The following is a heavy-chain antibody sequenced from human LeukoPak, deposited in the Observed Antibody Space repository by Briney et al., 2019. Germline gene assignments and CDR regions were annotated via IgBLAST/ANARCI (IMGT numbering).Heavy chain of an antibody. D-gene: IGHD3-22*01. CDR3: TRLVGDTGVYYYVQ. J-gene: IGHJ4*02. Sequence: GGSLRLSCAASGFTFSGSALHWVRQASGKGLEWVGRIRSKANSYATAYAASVNGRFTISRDDSKNMAYLQMNSLKTEDTAVYYCTRLVGDTGVYYYVQWGQGTLVTVSS. CDR2: IRSKANSYAT. CDR1: GFTFSGSA. V-gene: IGHV3-73*01.